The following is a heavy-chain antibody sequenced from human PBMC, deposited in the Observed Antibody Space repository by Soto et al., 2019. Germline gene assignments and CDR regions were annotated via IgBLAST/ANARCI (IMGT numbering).Heavy chain of an antibody. Sequence: GASVKVSCKAPGYTFPSYYMHWVRQAPGQGLEWMGIINPSGGSTSYAQKFQGRVTMTRDTSTSTVYMELSSLRSEDTAVYYCARAQRYCTNGVCQANFDYWGQGTLVTVSS. J-gene: IGHJ4*02. D-gene: IGHD2-8*01. V-gene: IGHV1-46*01. CDR3: ARAQRYCTNGVCQANFDY. CDR1: GYTFPSYY. CDR2: INPSGGST.